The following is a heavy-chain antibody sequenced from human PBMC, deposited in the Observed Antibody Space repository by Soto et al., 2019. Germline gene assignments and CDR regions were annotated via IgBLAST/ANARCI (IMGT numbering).Heavy chain of an antibody. Sequence: EVQLLESGGGLVQPGGSLRLSCAASGFTFSSYAMSWVRQAPGKGLEWVSAISGSGGSTYYADSVEGRFTISRDNSKNTLYLQMNSLRAEDTAVYYCARVSNGIVVVITEDAFDIWGQGTMVTVSS. CDR3: ARVSNGIVVVITEDAFDI. V-gene: IGHV3-23*01. J-gene: IGHJ3*02. CDR1: GFTFSSYA. CDR2: ISGSGGST. D-gene: IGHD3-22*01.